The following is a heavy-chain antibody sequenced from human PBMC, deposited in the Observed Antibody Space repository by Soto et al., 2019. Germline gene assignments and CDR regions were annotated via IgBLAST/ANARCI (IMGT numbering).Heavy chain of an antibody. D-gene: IGHD5-18*01. CDR1: GYTFTRYP. Sequence: EASVKVSCKASGYTFTRYPIHWVRQAPGQRLEWMGWINAGNGNTKYSQKFQGRVTIARDTSASTAYMELSSLRSEDTAVYYCAIAISGYSGFYYGMDVWGQGTTVTVSS. CDR3: AIAISGYSGFYYGMDV. V-gene: IGHV1-3*01. J-gene: IGHJ6*02. CDR2: INAGNGNT.